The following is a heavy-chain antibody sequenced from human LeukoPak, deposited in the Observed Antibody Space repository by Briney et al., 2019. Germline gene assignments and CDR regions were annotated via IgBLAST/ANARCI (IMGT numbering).Heavy chain of an antibody. J-gene: IGHJ4*02. CDR3: ARGDGGLWNFDY. D-gene: IGHD2-21*01. Sequence: ASVKVSCKASGYTFTGYYMHWVRQDPGQGLEWMGWINPNSGGTSYAQKFQDRVTMTRDTSISTAYMELSRLTSDDTAVYYCARGDGGLWNFDYWGQGTLVTVSS. V-gene: IGHV1-2*02. CDR1: GYTFTGYY. CDR2: INPNSGGT.